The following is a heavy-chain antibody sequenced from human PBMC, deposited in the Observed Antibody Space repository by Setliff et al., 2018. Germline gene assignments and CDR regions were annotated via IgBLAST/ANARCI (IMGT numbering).Heavy chain of an antibody. V-gene: IGHV1-69*05. CDR2: TIPSFGST. CDR1: GGTFRSYG. D-gene: IGHD2-8*01. Sequence: WASVKVSCKASGGTFRSYGISWVRQAPGQGLEWMGGTIPSFGSTNYAQRFQGRVTMTTDTSTSTAYMELRSLRSEDTAVYYCAREGVDARSSTDYRYYMDVWGKGTTVTVSS. CDR3: AREGVDARSSTDYRYYMDV. J-gene: IGHJ6*03.